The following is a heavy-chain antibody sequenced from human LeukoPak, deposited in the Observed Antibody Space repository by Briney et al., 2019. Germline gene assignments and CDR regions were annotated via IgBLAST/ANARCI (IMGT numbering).Heavy chain of an antibody. CDR2: ISYDGSNK. V-gene: IGHV3-30*04. J-gene: IGHJ5*02. CDR3: AKAYNIYIWGFDP. Sequence: QPGGSLRLSCAASGFTFSSYAMHWVRQAPGKGLEWVAVISYDGSNKYYADSVKGRFTISRDNSKNTLYLQMNSLRAEDTAVYYCAKAYNIYIWGFDPWGQGTLVTVSS. D-gene: IGHD3-16*01. CDR1: GFTFSSYA.